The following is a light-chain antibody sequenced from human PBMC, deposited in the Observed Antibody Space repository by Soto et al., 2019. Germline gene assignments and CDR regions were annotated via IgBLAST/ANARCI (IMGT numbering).Light chain of an antibody. CDR1: SSNIGAPYD. J-gene: IGLJ2*01. Sequence: QAVVTQPPSVSGAPGQRVTISCTGSSSNIGAPYDVHWYQQFPGTAPKLLIYGNSNRPAGVPDRFSGSRSGTSASLVITGLQAEDEADYYCQSYDSGLSGSVFGGGTQLTVL. CDR3: QSYDSGLSGSV. CDR2: GNS. V-gene: IGLV1-40*01.